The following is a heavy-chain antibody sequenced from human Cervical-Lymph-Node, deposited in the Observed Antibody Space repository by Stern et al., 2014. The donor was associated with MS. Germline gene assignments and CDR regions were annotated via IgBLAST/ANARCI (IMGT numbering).Heavy chain of an antibody. CDR3: ARVQTEIRTPFDY. CDR2: IYPGDSDA. CDR1: GYDFSNYW. Sequence: VQLVESGAEVKKPGESLKISCEASGYDFSNYWIGWVRQMPGKGLEWMGIIYPGDSDARYSPSFQGQVTISADESISTAYLQWSSLKPSDTAIYFCARVQTEIRTPFDYWGQGTLVTVSS. J-gene: IGHJ4*02. V-gene: IGHV5-51*01. D-gene: IGHD4/OR15-4a*01.